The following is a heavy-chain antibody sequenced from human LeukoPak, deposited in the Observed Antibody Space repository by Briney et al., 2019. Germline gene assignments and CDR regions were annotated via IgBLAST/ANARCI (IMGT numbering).Heavy chain of an antibody. V-gene: IGHV3-23*01. CDR2: IRGDGVNT. D-gene: IGHD6-19*01. CDR3: AKDRGSGWYRLDF. Sequence: GRSLRLSCAASGFTFSSYAISWIRQAPGKGREWGSGIRGDGVNTYYAPSVKGRFTISRDNSKNPLYLQLNSLTAEDTAVYYCAKDRGSGWYRLDFRGQGTLVTVSS. J-gene: IGHJ4*02. CDR1: GFTFSSYA.